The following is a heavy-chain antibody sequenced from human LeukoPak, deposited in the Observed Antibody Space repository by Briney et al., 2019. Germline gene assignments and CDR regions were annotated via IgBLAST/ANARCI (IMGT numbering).Heavy chain of an antibody. CDR3: ARVSSDRTYSSGWYMRGYFDY. Sequence: QPGGSLRLSCAASGFTFSSYEMNWVRQAPGKGLEWVSYISSSGSTIYYADSVKGRFIISRDNAKNSLYLQMNSLRAEDTAVYYCARVSSDRTYSSGWYMRGYFDYWGQGTLVTVSS. V-gene: IGHV3-48*03. CDR2: ISSSGSTI. CDR1: GFTFSSYE. J-gene: IGHJ4*02. D-gene: IGHD6-19*01.